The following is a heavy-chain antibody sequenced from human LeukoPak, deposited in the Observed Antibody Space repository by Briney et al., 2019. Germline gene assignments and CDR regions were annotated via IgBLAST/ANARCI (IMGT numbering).Heavy chain of an antibody. D-gene: IGHD6-19*01. CDR1: GGSFSGYY. CDR3: ASLLPIAVAGTRDDY. CDR2: INHSGST. V-gene: IGHV4-34*01. Sequence: SETLSLTCAVHGGSFSGYYWSWIRQPPGKGLEWIGEINHSGSTNYNPSLKSRVTISVDTSKNQFSLKLSSVTAADTAVYYCASLLPIAVAGTRDDYWGQGTLVTVSS. J-gene: IGHJ4*02.